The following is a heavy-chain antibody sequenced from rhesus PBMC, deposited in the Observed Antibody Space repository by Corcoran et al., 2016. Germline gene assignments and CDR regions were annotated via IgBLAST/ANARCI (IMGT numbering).Heavy chain of an antibody. Sequence: QVTLKESGPALVKPTQTLTLTCTFSGFSLSTSGMGVGWIRQPSRKTLEWRAHIYWNDDKYYSTSLKSSLTSSTDTSKNQVVLTMTNMDPVDTATYYCARSTLAGHDYWGQGVLVTVSS. D-gene: IGHD6-25*01. V-gene: IGHV2-1*01. CDR2: IYWNDDK. CDR1: GFSLSTSGMG. CDR3: ARSTLAGHDY. J-gene: IGHJ4*01.